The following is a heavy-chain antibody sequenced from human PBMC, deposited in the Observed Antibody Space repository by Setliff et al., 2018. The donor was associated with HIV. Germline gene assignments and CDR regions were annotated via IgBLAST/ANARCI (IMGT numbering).Heavy chain of an antibody. D-gene: IGHD1-26*01. CDR1: GYTFTSYY. V-gene: IGHV1-18*04. Sequence: ASVKVSCKASGYTFTSYYMHWVRQAPGQGLEWMGYISGYNGVTHYAQNFQGRVAMTKDTAAYTVYMELTSLRSDDTAVYYCARDVGRGGPGRWVDPWGQGTLVTVSS. CDR3: ARDVGRGGPGRWVDP. CDR2: ISGYNGVT. J-gene: IGHJ5*02.